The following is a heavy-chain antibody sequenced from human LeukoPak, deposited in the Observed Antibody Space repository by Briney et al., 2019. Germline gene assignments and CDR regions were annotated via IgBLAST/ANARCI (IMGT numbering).Heavy chain of an antibody. J-gene: IGHJ4*02. CDR2: IWYDGSKK. V-gene: IGHV3-33*06. D-gene: IGHD6-19*01. CDR1: GFTFSTYG. CDR3: ANRAVAGTREKYYFDY. Sequence: GGSLRLSCAASGFTFSTYGMHWVRQAPGKGLEWVAIIWYDGSKKYYADSVKGRFTISRDNSKNTLYLQMNSLRAEDTAVYYCANRAVAGTREKYYFDYWGQGTLVTVPS.